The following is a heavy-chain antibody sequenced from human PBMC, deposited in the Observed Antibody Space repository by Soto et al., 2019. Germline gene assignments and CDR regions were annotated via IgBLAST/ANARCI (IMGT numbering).Heavy chain of an antibody. D-gene: IGHD4-4*01. CDR1: GGSISSGGYS. Sequence: QLQLQESGSGLVKPSQTLSLTCAVSGGSISSGGYSWSWIRQPPGKGLEWIGYIYHSGSTYYNPSRMSRVTISGGRSKDRFSLKLSSVTAADSAVYCCARGMTTVATLDYWGPGTLVTVSS. CDR3: ARGMTTVATLDY. J-gene: IGHJ4*02. CDR2: IYHSGST. V-gene: IGHV4-30-2*01.